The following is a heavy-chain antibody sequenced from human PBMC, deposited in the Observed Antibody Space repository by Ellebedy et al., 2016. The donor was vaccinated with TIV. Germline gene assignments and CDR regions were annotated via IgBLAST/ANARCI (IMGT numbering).Heavy chain of an antibody. D-gene: IGHD3-22*01. J-gene: IGHJ3*02. CDR1: GFSVSTDGVG. V-gene: IGHV2-5*01. CDR3: ARRKVDPDKSSGYYYTDAFDI. Sequence: SGPTLVKPTQTLTLTCTLSGFSVSTDGVGVGWIRQPPGKALEWLALIYWNDDKRHSASLKNRLTITKDTSKNQVVLTMTDIDPVDTATYYCARRKVDPDKSSGYYYTDAFDIWGQGTVVTVSS. CDR2: IYWNDDK.